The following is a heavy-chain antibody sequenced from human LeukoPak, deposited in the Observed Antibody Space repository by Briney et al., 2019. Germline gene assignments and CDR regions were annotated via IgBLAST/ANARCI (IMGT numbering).Heavy chain of an antibody. Sequence: GGSLRLSCAASGFTFSSYAMSWVRQAPGKGLEWVSSISTSSSYIYYADSLKGRFTISRDNAKNSLYLQINSLRAEDTAVYYCARTRTGRRGYNFHFDYWGQGTLVTVSS. CDR1: GFTFSSYA. CDR3: ARTRTGRRGYNFHFDY. V-gene: IGHV3-21*01. D-gene: IGHD5-24*01. J-gene: IGHJ4*02. CDR2: ISTSSSYI.